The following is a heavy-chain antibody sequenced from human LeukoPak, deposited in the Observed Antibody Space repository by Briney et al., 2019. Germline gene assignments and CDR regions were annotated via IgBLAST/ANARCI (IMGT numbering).Heavy chain of an antibody. CDR2: ISHSGST. Sequence: PSETLSLTCAVYGGSFSGYYWGWIRQPPGKGLEWIGSISHSGSTYYNPSLKSRVTISVDTSKNQFSLKVRSVTAADTAMYYCAKGDRSSASCQFDYWGQGTLVTVSS. D-gene: IGHD2-2*01. CDR3: AKGDRSSASCQFDY. CDR1: GGSFSGYY. V-gene: IGHV4-38-2*01. J-gene: IGHJ4*02.